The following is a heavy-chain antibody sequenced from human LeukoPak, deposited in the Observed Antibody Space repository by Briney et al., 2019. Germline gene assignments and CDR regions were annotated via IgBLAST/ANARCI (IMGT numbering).Heavy chain of an antibody. CDR3: AKPLNTYYDILTAFDY. CDR1: GFTFSSYA. D-gene: IGHD3-9*01. Sequence: QPGGSLRLSCAASGFTFSSYAMSWVRQAPGKGLEWVAFIRYDGSNKYYADSVKGRFTISRDNSKNTLYLQMNSLRAEDTAVYYCAKPLNTYYDILTAFDYWGQGTLVTVSS. CDR2: IRYDGSNK. J-gene: IGHJ4*02. V-gene: IGHV3-30*02.